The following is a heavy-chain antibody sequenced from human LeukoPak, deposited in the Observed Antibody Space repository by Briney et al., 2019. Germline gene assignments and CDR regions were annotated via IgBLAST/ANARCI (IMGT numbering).Heavy chain of an antibody. J-gene: IGHJ4*02. Sequence: ASVKVSCKASGYTFANYGINWVRQAPGQGLGWIGWISLENGNAGYAQRVQGRVTLTTDTSTSTAYMELRSLRSDDTAVYYCARVTYVRPYQLDYWGQGTLVSISS. CDR3: ARVTYVRPYQLDY. D-gene: IGHD2-2*01. CDR1: GYTFANYG. V-gene: IGHV1-18*01. CDR2: ISLENGNA.